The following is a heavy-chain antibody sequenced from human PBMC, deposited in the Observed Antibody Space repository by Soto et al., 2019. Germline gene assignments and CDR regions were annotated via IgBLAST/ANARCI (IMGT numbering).Heavy chain of an antibody. CDR2: IYPGDSDT. V-gene: IGHV5-51*01. CDR1: GYSFTSYW. Sequence: GESLKISCKGSGYSFTSYWIGWVRQMPGKGLEWMGIIYPGDSDTRYSPSFQGQVTISADKSISTAYLQWSSLKASDTAMYYCARRRASIAVAGTEGAFDIWGQGTMVTVS. J-gene: IGHJ3*02. CDR3: ARRRASIAVAGTEGAFDI. D-gene: IGHD6-19*01.